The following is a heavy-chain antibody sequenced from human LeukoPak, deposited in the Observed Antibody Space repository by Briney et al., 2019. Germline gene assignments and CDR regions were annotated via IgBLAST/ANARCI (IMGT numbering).Heavy chain of an antibody. CDR2: ISSSSSYI. Sequence: PGGSLRLSCAASGFTFSSYSMNWVRQAPGKGLEWVSSISSSSSYIYYADSVKGRFTISRDNAKNSLYLQMNSLRAEDTAVYYCARDYSSSWFYYFDYWGQGTLVTVSS. D-gene: IGHD6-13*01. CDR3: ARDYSSSWFYYFDY. J-gene: IGHJ4*02. V-gene: IGHV3-21*01. CDR1: GFTFSSYS.